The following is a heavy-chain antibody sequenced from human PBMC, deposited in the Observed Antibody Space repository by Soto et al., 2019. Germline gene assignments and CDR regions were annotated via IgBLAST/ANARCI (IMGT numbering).Heavy chain of an antibody. CDR2: ISGSGADT. CDR3: AKDTGRGGGSVFDY. CDR1: GFIFSNYA. Sequence: VTLLESGGGLVQPGGSLRLSCAPSGFIFSNYAMGWVRQARGKGMEWVSAISGSGADTYYTESVKGRFTISRDNFKNTLYLQMNSRRAEDTAVYYCAKDTGRGGGSVFDYWGQGTLVTVSS. J-gene: IGHJ4*02. D-gene: IGHD2-15*01. V-gene: IGHV3-23*01.